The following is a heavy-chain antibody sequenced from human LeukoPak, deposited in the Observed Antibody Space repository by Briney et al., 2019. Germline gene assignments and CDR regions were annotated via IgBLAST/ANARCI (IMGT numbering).Heavy chain of an antibody. Sequence: ASVKVSCKASGYTFTGYYMHWVRQAPGQGPEWMGWINPNSGGTNYAQKFQGRVTMTRDTSISTAYMELSRLRSDDTAVYYCARDFFFQRDLVVPADKRRYYYYYMDVWGKGTTVTVSS. CDR1: GYTFTGYY. J-gene: IGHJ6*03. V-gene: IGHV1-2*02. D-gene: IGHD2-2*01. CDR3: ARDFFFQRDLVVPADKRRYYYYYMDV. CDR2: INPNSGGT.